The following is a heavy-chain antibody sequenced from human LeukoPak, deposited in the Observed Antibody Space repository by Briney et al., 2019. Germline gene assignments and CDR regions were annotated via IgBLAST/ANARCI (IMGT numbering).Heavy chain of an antibody. V-gene: IGHV4-39*07. J-gene: IGHJ5*01. CDR1: GGSISSSSYY. D-gene: IGHD6-13*01. Sequence: SETLSLTCTVSGGSISSSSYYWGWIRQPPGNGLDWIGSIYYSGSTYYNPSLKSRVTISVHTSKNQFYLKLRSVTAADTAVYYCARDHTSSWYLTHWFDSWGQGTLVTVSS. CDR3: ARDHTSSWYLTHWFDS. CDR2: IYYSGST.